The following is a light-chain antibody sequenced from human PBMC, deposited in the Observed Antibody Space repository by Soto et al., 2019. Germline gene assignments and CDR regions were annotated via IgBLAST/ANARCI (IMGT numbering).Light chain of an antibody. J-gene: IGKJ4*01. Sequence: EIVLTQSPGTLSLSPGERATLSCRASQSVSSSYLAWYQQKPGQAPRLLIYGASSRATGIPDWFSGSGSGTDFTLTISRLEPEDFAVYYCQQYGSSPSTFCGGTKVEIK. V-gene: IGKV3-20*01. CDR3: QQYGSSPST. CDR2: GAS. CDR1: QSVSSSY.